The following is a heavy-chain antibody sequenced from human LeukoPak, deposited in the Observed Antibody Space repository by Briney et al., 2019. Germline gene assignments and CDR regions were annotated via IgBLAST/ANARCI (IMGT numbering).Heavy chain of an antibody. Sequence: PSETLSLTCAVYGGSFSGYYWSWIRQPPGKGLEWIGEINHSGSTNYNPSLKSRVTMSVDTSKNQISLKLSSVTAADTAVYYCARASYGSGSYKYWGQGTLVTVSS. J-gene: IGHJ4*02. CDR1: GGSFSGYY. V-gene: IGHV4-34*01. CDR2: INHSGST. CDR3: ARASYGSGSYKY. D-gene: IGHD3-10*01.